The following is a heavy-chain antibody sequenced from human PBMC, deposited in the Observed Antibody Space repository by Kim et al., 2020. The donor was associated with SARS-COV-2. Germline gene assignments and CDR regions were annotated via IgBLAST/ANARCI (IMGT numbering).Heavy chain of an antibody. CDR3: ARGAPGGRHY. J-gene: IGHJ4*02. D-gene: IGHD1-26*01. Sequence: SETLSLTCTVSGGSISSGSYYWSWIRQPAGKGLEWIGRIYTSGSTNYNPSLKSRVTISVDTSKNQFSLKLSSVTAADTAVYYCARGAPGGRHYWGQGTLVTVSS. V-gene: IGHV4-61*02. CDR2: IYTSGST. CDR1: GGSISSGSYY.